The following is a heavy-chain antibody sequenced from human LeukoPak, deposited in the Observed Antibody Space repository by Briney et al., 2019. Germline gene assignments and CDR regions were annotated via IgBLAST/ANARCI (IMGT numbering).Heavy chain of an antibody. CDR1: GFTFSSYA. Sequence: GGSLRLSCAASGFTFSSYAMSWVRQAPGKRLEWVSAISGSGGSTYYADSVKGRFTISRDNSKNTLYLQMNSLRAEDTAVYYCAKYTPWPAMTNYSDSSPPIWGQGTMVTVSS. J-gene: IGHJ3*02. D-gene: IGHD3-22*01. V-gene: IGHV3-23*01. CDR2: ISGSGGST. CDR3: AKYTPWPAMTNYSDSSPPI.